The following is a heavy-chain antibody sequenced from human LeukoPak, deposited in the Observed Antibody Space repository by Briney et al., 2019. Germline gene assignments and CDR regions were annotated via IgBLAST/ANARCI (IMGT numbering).Heavy chain of an antibody. CDR1: GFTFINYW. J-gene: IGHJ4*02. V-gene: IGHV3-7*01. D-gene: IGHD3-22*01. CDR3: ARDQEVYSSGRRYYFDY. Sequence: GGSLRLSCAASGFTFINYWMTWVRQAPGKGLEWVAHMKQDGSEEYYLDSVKGRFTISRDNAKNSLYLQMNSLRAEDTAVYYCARDQEVYSSGRRYYFDYWGQGTLVTVSS. CDR2: MKQDGSEE.